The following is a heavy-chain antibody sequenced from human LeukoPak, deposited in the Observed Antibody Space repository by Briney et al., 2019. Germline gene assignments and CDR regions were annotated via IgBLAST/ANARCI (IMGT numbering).Heavy chain of an antibody. Sequence: GESLKMSCKGSGYTFTSYWIGWVRQMPGNGLEWMGVVYPGDSHTKYNPSFEGHVTLSADKSVNTAYLQWSSLKASDTAIYFCARRLYYASGDYYQTGFDYWGQGTLVTVTS. V-gene: IGHV5-51*01. J-gene: IGHJ4*02. CDR2: VYPGDSHT. CDR3: ARRLYYASGDYYQTGFDY. D-gene: IGHD3-10*01. CDR1: GYTFTSYW.